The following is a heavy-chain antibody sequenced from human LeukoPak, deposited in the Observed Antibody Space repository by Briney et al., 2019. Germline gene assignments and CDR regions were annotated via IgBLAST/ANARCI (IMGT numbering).Heavy chain of an antibody. CDR1: GFTSSNLE. V-gene: IGHV3-48*03. D-gene: IGHD3-16*01. Sequence: GSLRLSCAISGFTSSNLEMSWVRQAAGKGLKWISYISGSGNFIFYADSVKGRFTISRDNSKNTLYLQMNSLRADDTAVYYCVKDSSWMGEYYFDYWGQGTLVTVSS. J-gene: IGHJ4*02. CDR3: VKDSSWMGEYYFDY. CDR2: ISGSGNFI.